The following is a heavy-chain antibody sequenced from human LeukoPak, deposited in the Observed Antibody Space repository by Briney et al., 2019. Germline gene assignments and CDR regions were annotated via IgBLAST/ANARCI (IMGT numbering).Heavy chain of an antibody. Sequence: SIYYSASTSYTPSLKTRVTISVDTSKNQFSLKLSSVTAADTAVYYCAREGIITMVRGVIDYWGQGTLVTVSS. CDR2: IYYSAST. V-gene: IGHV4-39*07. J-gene: IGHJ4*02. D-gene: IGHD3-10*01. CDR3: AREGIITMVRGVIDY.